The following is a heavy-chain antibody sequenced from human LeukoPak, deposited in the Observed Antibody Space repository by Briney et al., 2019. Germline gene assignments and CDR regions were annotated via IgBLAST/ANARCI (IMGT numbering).Heavy chain of an antibody. V-gene: IGHV4-4*02. J-gene: IGHJ4*02. CDR2: IYYSGST. CDR1: GGSISSSNW. D-gene: IGHD3-22*01. Sequence: SETLSLTCAVSGGSISSSNWWSWVRQPPGKGLEWIGYIYYSGSTYYNPSLKSRVTISVDTSKNQFSLKLSSVTAADTAVYYCATLAGGYSGYDYWGQGTLVTVSS. CDR3: ATLAGGYSGYDY.